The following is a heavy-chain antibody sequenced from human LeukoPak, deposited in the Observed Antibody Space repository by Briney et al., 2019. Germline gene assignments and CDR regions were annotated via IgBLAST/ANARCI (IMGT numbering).Heavy chain of an antibody. J-gene: IGHJ4*02. V-gene: IGHV4-59*01. CDR1: GGSISSYY. D-gene: IGHD2-2*02. CDR2: IYYSGST. Sequence: SETLSLTCTVSGGSISSYYWSWIRQPPGKGLEWIGYIYYSGSTNYNPSLKSRVTISVDTSKNQFSLKLSSVTAADTAVYYCARGAEGCRSTSCYTKIDYWGQGTLVTVSS. CDR3: ARGAEGCRSTSCYTKIDY.